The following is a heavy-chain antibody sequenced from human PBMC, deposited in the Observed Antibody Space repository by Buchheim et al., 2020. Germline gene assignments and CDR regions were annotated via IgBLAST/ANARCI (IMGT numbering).Heavy chain of an antibody. Sequence: QITLKESGPTLVKPTQTLTLTCTFSGFSLSTSGVGVGWIRQPPGKALEWLALIYWDDDKRYSPSLTSRLTITKDTSKNQVVLTMTNMDPVDTATYYCAQYCSGGSCYSDDAFDIWGQGT. J-gene: IGHJ3*02. CDR3: AQYCSGGSCYSDDAFDI. V-gene: IGHV2-5*02. D-gene: IGHD2-15*01. CDR2: IYWDDDK. CDR1: GFSLSTSGVG.